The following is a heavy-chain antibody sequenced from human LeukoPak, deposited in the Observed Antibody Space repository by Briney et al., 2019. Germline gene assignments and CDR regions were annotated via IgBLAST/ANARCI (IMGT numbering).Heavy chain of an antibody. D-gene: IGHD5-24*01. J-gene: IGHJ6*03. CDR3: ALQFGHTYYYYYMDV. V-gene: IGHV3-11*01. CDR2: ISSSGSTI. Sequence: PGGSLRLSCAASGFTFSDYYMSWIRQAPGKGLEWVSYISSSGSTIYYADSVKGRFTISRDNSKNTLYLQMNSLRAEDTAVYYCALQFGHTYYYYYMDVWGKGTTVTVSS. CDR1: GFTFSDYY.